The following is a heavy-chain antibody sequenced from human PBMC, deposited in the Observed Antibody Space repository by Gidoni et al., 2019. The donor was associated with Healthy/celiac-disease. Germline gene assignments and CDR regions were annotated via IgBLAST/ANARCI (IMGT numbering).Heavy chain of an antibody. Sequence: EVQLVESGGGSVQPGRSLRLSCAASGFTSDDYAMHWVRQAPGKGLEWVSGISWNSCSIGYADSVKGRFTISRDNAKNSLYLQMNSLRAEDTALYYCAKAASSGYLEMGNYFDYWGQGTLVTVSS. V-gene: IGHV3-9*02. D-gene: IGHD3-22*01. CDR2: ISWNSCSI. CDR1: GFTSDDYA. CDR3: AKAASSGYLEMGNYFDY. J-gene: IGHJ4*02.